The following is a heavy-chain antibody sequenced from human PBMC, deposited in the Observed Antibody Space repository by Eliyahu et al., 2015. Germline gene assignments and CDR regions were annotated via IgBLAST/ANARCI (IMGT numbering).Heavy chain of an antibody. CDR2: INHSGST. V-gene: IGHV4-34*01. CDR3: ARGLKYCSSTSCALGY. D-gene: IGHD2-2*01. Sequence: VQLQQWGAGLLKPSETLSLXCAXXGGSFSGYXWXWIRXPPGKGLEWIGEINHSGSTNYNPSLKSRVTISVDTSKNQFSLKLSSVTAADTAVYYCARGLKYCSSTSCALGYWGQGTLVTVSS. J-gene: IGHJ4*02. CDR1: GGSFSGYX.